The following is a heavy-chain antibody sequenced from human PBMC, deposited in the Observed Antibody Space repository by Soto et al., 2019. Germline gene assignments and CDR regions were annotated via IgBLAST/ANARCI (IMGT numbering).Heavy chain of an antibody. V-gene: IGHV5-51*01. Sequence: GESLKISCKGSGYSFTSYWIGWVRQMPGKGLEWMGIIYPGDSDTRYSPSFQGQVTISADKSISTAYLQWSSLKASDTAMYYCARREYYYDSSGYSLLYWFDPWGQGTLVTVSS. CDR1: GYSFTSYW. CDR2: IYPGDSDT. D-gene: IGHD3-22*01. CDR3: ARREYYYDSSGYSLLYWFDP. J-gene: IGHJ5*02.